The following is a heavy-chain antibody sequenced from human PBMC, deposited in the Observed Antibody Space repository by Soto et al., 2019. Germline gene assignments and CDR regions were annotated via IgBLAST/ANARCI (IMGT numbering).Heavy chain of an antibody. D-gene: IGHD3-3*01. CDR3: ARDLAYYDFWSGPRDWFDP. V-gene: IGHV1-18*01. CDR2: ISAYNGNT. J-gene: IGHJ5*02. CDR1: GYTFTSYG. Sequence: ASVKVSCKASGYTFTSYGISWVRQAPGQGLERMGWISAYNGNTNYAQKLQGRVTMTTDTSTSTAYMELRSLISDDTAVYYCARDLAYYDFWSGPRDWFDPWGQGTLVTVSS.